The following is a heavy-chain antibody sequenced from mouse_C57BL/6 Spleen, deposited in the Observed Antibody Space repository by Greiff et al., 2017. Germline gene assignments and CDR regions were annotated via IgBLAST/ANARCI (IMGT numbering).Heavy chain of an antibody. CDR2: IDPENGDT. CDR3: TTMGRDY. V-gene: IGHV14-4*01. J-gene: IGHJ2*01. CDR1: GFNIKDDY. Sequence: EVQLQQSGAELVRPGASVKLSCTASGFNIKDDYMHWVKQRPEQGLEWIGWIDPENGDTEYASKFQGKATITADTSSNTAYLQLSSLTSEDTAVYYCTTMGRDYWGQGTTLTVSS. D-gene: IGHD4-1*01.